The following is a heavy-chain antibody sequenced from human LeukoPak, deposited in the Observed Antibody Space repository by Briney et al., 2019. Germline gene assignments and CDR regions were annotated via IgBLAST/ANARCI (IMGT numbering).Heavy chain of an antibody. D-gene: IGHD6-6*01. Sequence: ASVKVSCKASRYTFTSYYMHWVRQAPGQGREWMGIINPSGGSTSYAQKFQGRVTMTRDMSTSTVYMELSSLRSEDTAVYYCARAWAARGGIGSDGIDWFDPWGQGTLVTVSS. V-gene: IGHV1-46*01. CDR3: ARAWAARGGIGSDGIDWFDP. CDR2: INPSGGST. J-gene: IGHJ5*02. CDR1: RYTFTSYY.